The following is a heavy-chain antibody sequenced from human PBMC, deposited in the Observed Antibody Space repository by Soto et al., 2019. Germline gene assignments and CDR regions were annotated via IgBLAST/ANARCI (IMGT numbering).Heavy chain of an antibody. CDR1: GGTFNSYA. V-gene: IGHV1-69*01. CDR2: IIPMFGTA. Sequence: QVQLVQSGAEVKKPGSSVKVSCKASGGTFNSYAISWVRQAPGQGLEWMGGIIPMFGTANYAQKFKGRVTITADESTSTGYMELSSLRSEDMAVYYCARGWSYDILTAYSYWGQGTLVTVSS. CDR3: ARGWSYDILTAYSY. J-gene: IGHJ4*02. D-gene: IGHD3-9*01.